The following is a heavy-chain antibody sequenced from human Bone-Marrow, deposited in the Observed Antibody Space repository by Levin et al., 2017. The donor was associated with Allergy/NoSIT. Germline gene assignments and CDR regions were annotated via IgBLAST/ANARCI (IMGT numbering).Heavy chain of an antibody. J-gene: IGHJ5*02. CDR2: IYYSGST. CDR3: ARHFLWFDP. Sequence: KPSETLSLTCTVSGGSISSSSYYWGWIRQPPGKGLEWIGSIYYSGSTYYNPSLKSRVTISVDTSKNQFSLKLSSVTAADTAVYYCARHFLWFDPWGQGTLVTVSS. CDR1: GGSISSSSYY. V-gene: IGHV4-39*01. D-gene: IGHD2/OR15-2a*01.